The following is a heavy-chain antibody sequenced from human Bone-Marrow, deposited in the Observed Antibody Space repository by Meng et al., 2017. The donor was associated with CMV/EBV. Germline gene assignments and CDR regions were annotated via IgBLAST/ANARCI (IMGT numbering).Heavy chain of an antibody. J-gene: IGHJ4*02. Sequence: GESLKISCAASGFTFGSYAMHWVRQAPGKGLEWVAVISYDGSNKYYADSVKGRFTISRDNSKNTLYLQMNSLRAEDTAVYYCARDRRRQQLVSSLGYWGQGTLVTVSS. V-gene: IGHV3-30*04. CDR1: GFTFGSYA. CDR2: ISYDGSNK. D-gene: IGHD6-13*01. CDR3: ARDRRRQQLVSSLGY.